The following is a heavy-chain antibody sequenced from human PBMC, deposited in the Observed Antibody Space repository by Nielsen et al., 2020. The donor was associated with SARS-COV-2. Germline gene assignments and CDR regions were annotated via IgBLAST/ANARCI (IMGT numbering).Heavy chain of an antibody. J-gene: IGHJ6*02. CDR3: ARGIRFGELPNGMDV. D-gene: IGHD3-10*01. Sequence: GGSLRLSCAASGFTFSSYGMHWVRQAPGKGLEWVAVIWYDGSNKYYADSVKGRFTISRDNSKNTLYLQMNSLRAEDTAVYYCARGIRFGELPNGMDVWGQGTTVTVSS. CDR1: GFTFSSYG. CDR2: IWYDGSNK. V-gene: IGHV3-33*01.